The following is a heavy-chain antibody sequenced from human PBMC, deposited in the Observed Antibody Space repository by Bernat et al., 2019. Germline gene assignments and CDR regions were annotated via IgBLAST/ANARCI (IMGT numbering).Heavy chain of an antibody. Sequence: EVQLVESGGGLVKPGGSLRLSCAASGFTFSSYSMNWVRQAPGKGLEWVSSISSSSSYIYYADSVKGRFTISRDNAKNSLYLQMNSPRAEDTAVYYLARDGRSEYCYGRPADAFDVWGQGTMVTVSS. J-gene: IGHJ3*01. CDR1: GFTFSSYS. CDR2: ISSSSSYI. V-gene: IGHV3-21*01. CDR3: ARDGRSEYCYGRPADAFDV. D-gene: IGHD5-18*01.